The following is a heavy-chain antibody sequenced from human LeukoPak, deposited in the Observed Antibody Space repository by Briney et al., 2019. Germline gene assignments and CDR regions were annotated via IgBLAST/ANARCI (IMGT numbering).Heavy chain of an antibody. CDR2: ISGSGGST. CDR3: AKGLITFHFDY. V-gene: IGHV3-23*01. D-gene: IGHD3-16*01. CDR1: GFTSSYYW. Sequence: GGSLRLSCAASGFTSSYYWMSWVRQAPGKGLEWVSAISGSGGSTYYADSVKGRFTISRDNSKNTLYLQMNSLRAEDTAVYYCAKGLITFHFDYWGQGTLVTVSS. J-gene: IGHJ4*02.